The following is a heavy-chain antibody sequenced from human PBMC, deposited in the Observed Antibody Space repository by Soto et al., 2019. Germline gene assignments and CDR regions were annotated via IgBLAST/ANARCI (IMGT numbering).Heavy chain of an antibody. D-gene: IGHD3-16*02. CDR2: ISYDGSNK. V-gene: IGHV3-30*18. CDR1: GFTFSSYG. J-gene: IGHJ4*02. Sequence: QVQLVESGGGVVQPGRSLRLSCAASGFTFSSYGMHWVRQAPGKGLEWVAVISYDGSNKYYADSVKGRFTISRDNSKNTLYLQMNSLRAEDTAVYYCAKGEDYDYVWGSYRWGYFDYWGQGTLVTVSS. CDR3: AKGEDYDYVWGSYRWGYFDY.